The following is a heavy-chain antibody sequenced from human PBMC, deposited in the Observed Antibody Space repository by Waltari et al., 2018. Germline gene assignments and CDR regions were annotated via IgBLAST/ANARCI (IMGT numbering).Heavy chain of an antibody. CDR3: ARVAFLRQLGPWGY. CDR1: GYTFTSYD. D-gene: IGHD6-13*01. V-gene: IGHV1-8*03. J-gene: IGHJ4*02. Sequence: VQMVQSGAEVKKHGDSVKVSCKASGYTFTSYDINWVRQANGQGLEWMGWMNPNSGNTGYAQKFQGRVTITRNTSISTAYMELSSLRSEDTAVYYCARVAFLRQLGPWGYWGQGTLVTVSS. CDR2: MNPNSGNT.